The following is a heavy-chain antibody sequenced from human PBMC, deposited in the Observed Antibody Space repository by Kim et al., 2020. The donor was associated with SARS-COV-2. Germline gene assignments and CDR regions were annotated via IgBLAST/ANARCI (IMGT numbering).Heavy chain of an antibody. CDR2: IKQDGSEK. CDR3: ARDLGVVAATTSEY. V-gene: IGHV3-7*03. D-gene: IGHD2-15*01. CDR1: GFTFSSYW. J-gene: IGHJ4*02. Sequence: GSLRLSCAASGFTFSSYWMSWVRQAPGKGLEWVANIKQDGSEKYYVDSVKGRFTISRDNAKNSLYLQMNSLRAEDTAVYYCARDLGVVAATTSEYWGQGTLVTVSS.